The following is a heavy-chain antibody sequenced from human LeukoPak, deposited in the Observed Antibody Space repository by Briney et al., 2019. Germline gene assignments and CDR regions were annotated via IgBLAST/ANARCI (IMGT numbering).Heavy chain of an antibody. CDR2: ISYDGSNK. CDR3: AKDIAPNWNYEDNWFDP. D-gene: IGHD1-7*01. Sequence: GGSLRLSCAASGFTFSSYGMHWVRQAPGKGLEWVAVISYDGSNKYYADSVKGRFTISRDNSKNTLYLQMNSLRAEDTAVYYCAKDIAPNWNYEDNWFDPWGQGTLVTVSS. CDR1: GFTFSSYG. J-gene: IGHJ5*02. V-gene: IGHV3-30*18.